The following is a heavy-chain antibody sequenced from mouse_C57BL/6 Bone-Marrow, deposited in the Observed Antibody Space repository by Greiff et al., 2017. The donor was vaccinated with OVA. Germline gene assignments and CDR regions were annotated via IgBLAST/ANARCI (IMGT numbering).Heavy chain of an antibody. J-gene: IGHJ4*01. D-gene: IGHD2-3*01. CDR1: GYTFTNYW. V-gene: IGHV1-63*01. CDR3: ARSGGGYYVYYAMDY. Sequence: QVQLQQSGAELVRPGTSVKMSCKASGYTFTNYWIGWAKQRPGHGLEWIGDIYPGGGYTNYNEKFKGKATLTADKSSSTAYMQFSSLTSEDSAIYYCARSGGGYYVYYAMDYWGQGTSVTVSS. CDR2: IYPGGGYT.